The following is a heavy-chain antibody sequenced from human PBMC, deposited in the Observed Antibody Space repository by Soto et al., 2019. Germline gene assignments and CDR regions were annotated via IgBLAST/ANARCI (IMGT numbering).Heavy chain of an antibody. J-gene: IGHJ4*02. V-gene: IGHV4-59*01. CDR3: ERVARDCSGGSCYLVLPF. D-gene: IGHD2-15*01. CDR2: IYYSGST. Sequence: SETLSLTCTVSGGSISSYYWSWIRQPPGKGLEWIGYIYYSGSTNYNPSLKSRVTISVDTSKNQFSLKLSSVTAADTAVYYCERVARDCSGGSCYLVLPFWGQGTLVTVSS. CDR1: GGSISSYY.